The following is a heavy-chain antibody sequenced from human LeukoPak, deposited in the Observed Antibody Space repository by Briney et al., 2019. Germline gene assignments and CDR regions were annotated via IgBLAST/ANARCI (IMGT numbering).Heavy chain of an antibody. V-gene: IGHV4-59*01. D-gene: IGHD1-14*01. CDR2: IYYSGST. Sequence: PSETLSLTCTVSGGSISSYYWSWIRQPPGKGLEWIGYIYYSGSTNYNPSLKSRVTISVDTSKNQFSLKLRSVTAADTVVYYCARATGDIHIDYWAQGTLVTVSS. CDR1: GGSISSYY. J-gene: IGHJ4*02. CDR3: ARATGDIHIDY.